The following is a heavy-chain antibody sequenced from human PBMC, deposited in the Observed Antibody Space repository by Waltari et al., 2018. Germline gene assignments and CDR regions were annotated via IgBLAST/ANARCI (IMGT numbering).Heavy chain of an antibody. CDR1: GFTVSANY. CDR3: ARGLGGIAGSLGF. CDR2: LYSAGTT. V-gene: IGHV3-53*01. J-gene: IGHJ4*02. D-gene: IGHD1-20*01. Sequence: EVQLVESGGSLIQPGGSLRLSCAASGFTVSANYMSWVRQAPGEGLEWVSVLYSAGTTYYADSGKGRFTIARDNSKNTLYLQMNSLRAEDTAVYYCARGLGGIAGSLGFWGQGTLVTVSS.